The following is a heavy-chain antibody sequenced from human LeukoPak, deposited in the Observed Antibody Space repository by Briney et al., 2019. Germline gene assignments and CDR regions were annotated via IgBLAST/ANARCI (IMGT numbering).Heavy chain of an antibody. J-gene: IGHJ4*02. CDR3: ARLHRRQFTSFDY. D-gene: IGHD4-11*01. Sequence: AGSLRLSCAASGFTVSNTYMSWVRQAPGKGLEWVSAIYSEGSTYYLDSVRGRFTISRDSSNNTLYLQMNSLRADDTAVYYCARLHRRQFTSFDYWGQGTLITVS. CDR1: GFTVSNTY. CDR2: IYSEGST. V-gene: IGHV3-53*01.